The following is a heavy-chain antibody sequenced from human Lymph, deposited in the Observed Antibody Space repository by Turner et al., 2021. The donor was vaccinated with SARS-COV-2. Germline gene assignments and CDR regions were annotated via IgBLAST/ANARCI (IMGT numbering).Heavy chain of an antibody. CDR1: AFTFSTFS. CDR2: ISSTSSYI. J-gene: IGHJ4*02. CDR3: ARDIPTTADYFDC. Sequence: EVQLVESGGGLVKPGGSLRLSCAVSAFTFSTFSMNWVRQAPGKGLEWISSISSTSSYIYYADSVKGRFTISRDDAKNSLFLQMNSLRAEDTAVYYCARDIPTTADYFDCWGQGTLVTVSS. V-gene: IGHV3-21*01. D-gene: IGHD4-17*01.